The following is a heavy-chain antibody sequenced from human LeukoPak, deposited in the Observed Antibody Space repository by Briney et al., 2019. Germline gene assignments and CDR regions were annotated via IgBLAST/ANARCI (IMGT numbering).Heavy chain of an antibody. J-gene: IGHJ4*02. V-gene: IGHV1-69*04. Sequence: ASVKVSCKASGGTFSSYAISWVRQAPGQGLEWMGRIIPILGIANYAQKFQGRVTITADKSTSTAYMELSSLRSEDTAAYYCAGAVEMATIRFDYWGQGTLVTVSS. CDR2: IIPILGIA. CDR1: GGTFSSYA. CDR3: AGAVEMATIRFDY. D-gene: IGHD5-12*01.